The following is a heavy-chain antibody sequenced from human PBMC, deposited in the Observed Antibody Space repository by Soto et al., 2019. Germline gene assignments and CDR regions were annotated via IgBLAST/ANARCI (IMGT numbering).Heavy chain of an antibody. V-gene: IGHV3-48*01. D-gene: IGHD3-16*01. CDR2: ISSSSRTI. J-gene: IGHJ3*02. CDR1: GFTFSSYS. CDR3: ARDNPTWGGGAFDI. Sequence: EVQLVESGGGLVQPGGSLRLSCVVSGFTFSSYSMNWVRQAPGKGLEWVSDISSSSRTIHYADSVKGRFTISRDNAKNSLYLQMNSLRAEDTAVYYCARDNPTWGGGAFDIWGQGTMVTVSS.